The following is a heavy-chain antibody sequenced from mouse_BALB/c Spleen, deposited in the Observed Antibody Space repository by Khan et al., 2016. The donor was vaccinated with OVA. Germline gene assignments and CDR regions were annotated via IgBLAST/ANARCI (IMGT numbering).Heavy chain of an antibody. CDR3: NAAKLSLWFAS. J-gene: IGHJ3*01. CDR1: GFNIKDYY. D-gene: IGHD1-3*01. CDR2: IDPENGDT. V-gene: IGHV14-4*02. Sequence: VQLKQSGAELVRSGASVKLSCTASGFNIKDYYIHWMKQRPKQGLEWIGWIDPENGDTECAPEFQGKATMTADTSSSTAFLVLSSLTSEDTVVSYCNAAKLSLWFASWGQGTLVTVSA.